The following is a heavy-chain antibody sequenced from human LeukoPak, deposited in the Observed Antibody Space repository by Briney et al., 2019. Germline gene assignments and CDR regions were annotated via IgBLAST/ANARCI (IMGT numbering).Heavy chain of an antibody. D-gene: IGHD3-10*01. J-gene: IGHJ3*02. CDR3: ARDSGNWGNPFDI. CDR1: GFTFSSYS. CDR2: ISSSSIYI. V-gene: IGHV3-21*01. Sequence: GGSLRLSCAASGFTFSSYSMNWVRQAPGKGLEWVSSISSSSIYIYYADSVKGRFTISRDNAKNSLYLQMNSLRAEATAVYYCARDSGNWGNPFDIWGQGTMVTVSS.